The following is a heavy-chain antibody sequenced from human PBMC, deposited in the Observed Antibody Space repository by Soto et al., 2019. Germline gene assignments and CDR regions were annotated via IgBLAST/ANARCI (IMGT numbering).Heavy chain of an antibody. V-gene: IGHV4-31*03. D-gene: IGHD3-22*01. J-gene: IGHJ4*02. Sequence: PLSLTCTVSGGSISSGGYYWSWIRQHPGKGLEWIGYIYYSGSTYYNPSLKSRVTISVDTSKNQFSLKLSSVTAEDTAVYYCARERYDSSGYYVWHLNPPGDYWGQGTLVTVSS. CDR3: ARERYDSSGYYVWHLNPPGDY. CDR1: GGSISSGGYY. CDR2: IYYSGST.